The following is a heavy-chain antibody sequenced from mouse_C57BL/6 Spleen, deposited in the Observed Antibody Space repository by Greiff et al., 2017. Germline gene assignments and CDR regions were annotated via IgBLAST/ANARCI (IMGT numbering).Heavy chain of an antibody. CDR2: IYPGDGDT. D-gene: IGHD2-5*01. J-gene: IGHJ3*01. Sequence: VQLQQSGAELVKPGASVKISCKASGYAFSSYWMNWVKQRPGKGLEWIGQIYPGDGDTNYNGKFKGKATLTADKSSSTAYMQLSSLTSEDSAVYFCARFDYSNYGGFAYWGQGTLVTVSA. V-gene: IGHV1-80*01. CDR1: GYAFSSYW. CDR3: ARFDYSNYGGFAY.